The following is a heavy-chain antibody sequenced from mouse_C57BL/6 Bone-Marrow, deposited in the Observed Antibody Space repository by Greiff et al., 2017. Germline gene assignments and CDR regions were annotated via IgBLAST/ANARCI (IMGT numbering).Heavy chain of an antibody. CDR3: TSYYGSSYGAMDY. CDR2: IDPENGDT. D-gene: IGHD1-1*01. CDR1: GFTFTDYY. J-gene: IGHJ4*01. Sequence: VQLQQSGAELVRPGASVKLSCTASGFTFTDYYMHWVKQRPEPGLEWIGWIDPENGDTEYASKFPGKATMTADTSSNTAYLQLSSLTSEDTAVYCCTSYYGSSYGAMDYWGQGTSVTVSS. V-gene: IGHV14-4*01.